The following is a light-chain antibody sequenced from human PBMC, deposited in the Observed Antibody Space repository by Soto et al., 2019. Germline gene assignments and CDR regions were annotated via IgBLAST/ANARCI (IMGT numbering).Light chain of an antibody. J-gene: IGLJ1*01. V-gene: IGLV2-11*01. CDR1: SSDVGSYDY. CDR3: CSYAGTMSYV. CDR2: NVN. Sequence: QSALIQPPSVSGSPGQSVTISCTGTSSDVGSYDYVSWYQQHPGTVPKPMIYNVNTRPSGVPDRFSGSKSGNTASMTISGLQAEDEAEYYCCSYAGTMSYVFGTGTKLTVL.